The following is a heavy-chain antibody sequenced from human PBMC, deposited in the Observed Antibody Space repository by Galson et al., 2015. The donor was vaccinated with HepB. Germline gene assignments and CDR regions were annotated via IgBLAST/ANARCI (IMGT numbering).Heavy chain of an antibody. CDR3: ASLYSSSWYRWFDP. J-gene: IGHJ5*02. V-gene: IGHV4-31*03. Sequence: TLSLTCTVSGGSISSGGYYWSWIRQHPGKGLEWIGYIHYSGSTYYNPSLKSRVTISVDTSKNQFSLKLSSVTAADTAVYYCASLYSSSWYRWFDPWGQGTLVTVSS. D-gene: IGHD6-13*01. CDR2: IHYSGST. CDR1: GGSISSGGYY.